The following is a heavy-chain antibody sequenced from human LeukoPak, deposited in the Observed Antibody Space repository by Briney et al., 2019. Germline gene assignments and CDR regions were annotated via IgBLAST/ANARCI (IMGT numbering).Heavy chain of an antibody. CDR1: GFTVSSNY. D-gene: IGHD5-24*01. Sequence: PGGSLRLSCAASGFTVSSNYMRWVRQAPGKGLEWVSAISGSGGSTYYADSVKGRFTISRDNSKNTLYLQMNSLRAEDTAVYYCAKPISRDGYNYNFDYWGQGTLVTVSS. J-gene: IGHJ4*02. V-gene: IGHV3-23*01. CDR2: ISGSGGST. CDR3: AKPISRDGYNYNFDY.